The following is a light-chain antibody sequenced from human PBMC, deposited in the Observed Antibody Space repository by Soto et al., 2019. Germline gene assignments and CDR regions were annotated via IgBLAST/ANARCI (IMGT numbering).Light chain of an antibody. CDR1: SSDVGGYNY. Sequence: QSALTKPASVSGSPGQSITISCTGTSSDVGGYNYVSWYQQHPGKAPKLYEVSNRPSGVSNRFSGSKSGNTASLTISGLQAEDEADYYCSSYTSSSTPYVFGTGTKVTVL. J-gene: IGLJ1*01. CDR2: EVS. CDR3: SSYTSSSTPYV. V-gene: IGLV2-14*01.